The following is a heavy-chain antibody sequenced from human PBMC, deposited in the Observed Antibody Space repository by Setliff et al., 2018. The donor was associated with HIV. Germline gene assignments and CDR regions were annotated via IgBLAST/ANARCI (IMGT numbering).Heavy chain of an antibody. Sequence: GGSLRLSCAASGFTFNNYWMSWVRQAPGKGLEWVANIKEDGSEKYYVDSVKGRFTISRDNAQNSLYLQMNSLRAEDTAVYYCARIYDFWPQNWFDPWGQGTLVTVSS. CDR1: GFTFNNYW. CDR2: IKEDGSEK. V-gene: IGHV3-7*01. D-gene: IGHD3-3*01. CDR3: ARIYDFWPQNWFDP. J-gene: IGHJ5*02.